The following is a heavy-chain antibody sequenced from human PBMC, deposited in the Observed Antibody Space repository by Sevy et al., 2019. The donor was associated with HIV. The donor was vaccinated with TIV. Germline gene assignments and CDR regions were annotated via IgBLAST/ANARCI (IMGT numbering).Heavy chain of an antibody. J-gene: IGHJ4*02. CDR2: IYYSGST. V-gene: IGHV4-59*01. CDR3: ARGQSRFDY. CDR1: GGSISSYY. Sequence: SETLSLTCTVSGGSISSYYWSWIRQPPGKGLEWIGYIYYSGSTNYIPSLKSRVTISVDTSKNQFSLKLSSVTAADTAVYYCARGQSRFDYWGQGTLVTVSS.